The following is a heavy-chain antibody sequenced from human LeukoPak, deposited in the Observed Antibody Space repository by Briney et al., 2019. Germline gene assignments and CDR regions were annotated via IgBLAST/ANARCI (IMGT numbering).Heavy chain of an antibody. CDR2: ISAYNVNI. J-gene: IGHJ4*02. V-gene: IGHV1-18*01. D-gene: IGHD3-10*01. Sequence: GASVKVSCKSSGYTFTNYGISWLRQAPGQGLEWWGWISAYNVNINNAQTFPGRVTMTTDTSTSTVYMELCSLRSWETAACSCARAVGYYYGTSLDGWGQRTLVTVSS. CDR3: ARAVGYYYGTSLDG. CDR1: GYTFTNYG.